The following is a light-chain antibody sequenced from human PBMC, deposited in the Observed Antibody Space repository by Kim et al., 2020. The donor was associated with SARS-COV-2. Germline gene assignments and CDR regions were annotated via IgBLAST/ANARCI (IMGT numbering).Light chain of an antibody. CDR1: QSVSSSY. J-gene: IGKJ2*03. CDR2: GAS. V-gene: IGKV3-20*01. Sequence: CPGESAALSCRASQSVSSSYLAWYQQKPGQAPRLLIYGASSRATGIPDRFSGSGSGTDFTLTISRLEPEDFAVYYCQQYGSSPYSFGQGTKLEI. CDR3: QQYGSSPYS.